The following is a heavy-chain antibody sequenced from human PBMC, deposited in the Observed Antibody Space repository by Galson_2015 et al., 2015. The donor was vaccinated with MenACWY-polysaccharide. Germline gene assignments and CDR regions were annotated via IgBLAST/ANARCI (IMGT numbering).Heavy chain of an antibody. Sequence: SLRLSCAASGFTFSSYGMHWVRQAPGKGLEWVAVIWSDGSNEYYADSVKGRFAVSRDNSKNTLYPQMNSLRTEDAAVYYCARDRTYTHYLDYWGQGALVTVSS. CDR2: IWSDGSNE. CDR3: ARDRTYTHYLDY. CDR1: GFTFSSYG. D-gene: IGHD1-1*01. V-gene: IGHV3-33*08. J-gene: IGHJ4*02.